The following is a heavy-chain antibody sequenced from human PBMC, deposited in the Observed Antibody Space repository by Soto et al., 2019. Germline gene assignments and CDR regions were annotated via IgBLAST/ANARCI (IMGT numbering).Heavy chain of an antibody. CDR3: AKGAISSSWFDYYYYGMDV. D-gene: IGHD6-13*01. J-gene: IGHJ6*02. CDR2: ISYDGSNK. Sequence: GGSLRLSCAASGFTFSSYGMHWVRQAPGKGLEWVAVISYDGSNKYYADSVKGRFTISRDNSKNTLYLQMNSLRAEDTAVYYCAKGAISSSWFDYYYYGMDVWGQGTTVTVSS. CDR1: GFTFSSYG. V-gene: IGHV3-30*18.